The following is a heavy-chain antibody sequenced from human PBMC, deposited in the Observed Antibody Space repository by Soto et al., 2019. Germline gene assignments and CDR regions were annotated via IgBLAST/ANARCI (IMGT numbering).Heavy chain of an antibody. D-gene: IGHD1-26*01. CDR2: IYYSGTT. Sequence: QVQLQESGPGLVKPSDTLSLTCAVSGYSISSSNWWGWIRQPPGKGLEWIGYIYYSGTTYYNPSLKRRVTMSVDTSKNQFSLMLTSVTAVDTAVYYCARRETQGPIDYWGQGTLVTVSS. V-gene: IGHV4-28*01. CDR1: GYSISSSNW. CDR3: ARRETQGPIDY. J-gene: IGHJ4*02.